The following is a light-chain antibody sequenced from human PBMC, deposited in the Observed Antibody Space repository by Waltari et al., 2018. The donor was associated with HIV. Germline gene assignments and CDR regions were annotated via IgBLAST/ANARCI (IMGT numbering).Light chain of an antibody. CDR2: EVS. Sequence: QSALTQPASVSGSPGQSITISCTGTSSDVDGYNYVSWYQQHPGKAPKLMISEVSNRPSGVTNRFSGSKSGNTASLTISGLQVEDEADYYCSSYTSSSTLYVFGTGTKVTVL. V-gene: IGLV2-14*01. J-gene: IGLJ1*01. CDR3: SSYTSSSTLYV. CDR1: SSDVDGYNY.